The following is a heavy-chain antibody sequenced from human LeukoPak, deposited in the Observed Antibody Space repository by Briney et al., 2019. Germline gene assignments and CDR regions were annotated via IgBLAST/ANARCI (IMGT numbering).Heavy chain of an antibody. Sequence: PGRSLRLSCAASGFTFSSYGMHWVRQAPGKGLEWVAVISYDGSNKYYADSVKGRFTISRDNSKNTLYLQMNSLRAEDTAVYYCARADGSGSSLDRGKHAFDIWGQGTMVTVSS. CDR2: ISYDGSNK. D-gene: IGHD3-10*01. CDR1: GFTFSSYG. CDR3: ARADGSGSSLDRGKHAFDI. J-gene: IGHJ3*02. V-gene: IGHV3-30*03.